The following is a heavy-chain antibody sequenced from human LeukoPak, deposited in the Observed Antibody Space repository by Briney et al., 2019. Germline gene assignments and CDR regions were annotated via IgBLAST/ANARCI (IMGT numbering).Heavy chain of an antibody. CDR1: GYTFTGYY. J-gene: IGHJ4*02. V-gene: IGHV1-2*02. Sequence: ASVKVSCKASGYTFTGYYIHWVRQAPGQGLEWMEWINPNSGGTNYAQKFQGRVTMTRDTSISTAYMELSRLRSDDTAVYYCARVGATGTTSPFDYWGQGTLVTVSS. CDR3: ARVGATGTTSPFDY. D-gene: IGHD1-1*01. CDR2: INPNSGGT.